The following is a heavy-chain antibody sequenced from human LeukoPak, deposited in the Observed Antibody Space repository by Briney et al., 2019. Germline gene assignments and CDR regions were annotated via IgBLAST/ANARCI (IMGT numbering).Heavy chain of an antibody. CDR1: GYTFTSYA. D-gene: IGHD3-3*01. CDR3: ASTIFGVVT. J-gene: IGHJ4*02. Sequence: GASVKVSCKASGYTFTSYAMNWVRQAPGQGLEWMGGIIPIYGTANYAQKFQGRVTITADESTSTAYMELSSLRSEDTAVYYCASTIFGVVTWGQGTLVTVSS. CDR2: IIPIYGTA. V-gene: IGHV1-69*13.